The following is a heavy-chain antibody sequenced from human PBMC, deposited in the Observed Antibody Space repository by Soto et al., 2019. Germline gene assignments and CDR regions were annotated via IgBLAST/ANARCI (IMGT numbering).Heavy chain of an antibody. CDR1: GGSFSGYY. J-gene: IGHJ4*02. CDR3: ARGLGIAAAGMGY. D-gene: IGHD6-13*01. V-gene: IGHV4-34*01. Sequence: SETLSLTCAVYGGSFSGYYWSWIRQPPGKGLEWIGEINHSGSTNYNPSLKSRVTISVDKSKNQFSLKLSSVTAADTAVYYCARGLGIAAAGMGYWGQGTLVTVSS. CDR2: INHSGST.